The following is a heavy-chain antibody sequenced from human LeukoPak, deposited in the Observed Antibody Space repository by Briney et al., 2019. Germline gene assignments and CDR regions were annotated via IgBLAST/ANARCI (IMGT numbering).Heavy chain of an antibody. CDR2: ISGTADRT. Sequence: GGSLRLSCAASGFTFSDYAMSWVRQAPGRGLEWVSAISGTADRTYYVGSVKGRFTVSRDNSKNMLYLQMSGLRTEDTAVYYCANSRGYGSGNLWGQGTLVTVSS. CDR1: GFTFSDYA. V-gene: IGHV3-23*01. D-gene: IGHD3-10*01. CDR3: ANSRGYGSGNL. J-gene: IGHJ5*02.